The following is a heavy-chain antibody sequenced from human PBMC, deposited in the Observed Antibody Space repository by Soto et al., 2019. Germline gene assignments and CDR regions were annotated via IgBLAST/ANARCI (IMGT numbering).Heavy chain of an antibody. V-gene: IGHV1-69*13. Sequence: GASVKVSCKTSGGSFSSYAISWVRQAPGQGLEWMGGIIPIFGTANYAQKFQGRVTITADESTSTAYMELSSLRSEDTAVYYCARKGWAAAGNYYYYYGMDVWGQGTTVTVSS. CDR3: ARKGWAAAGNYYYYYGMDV. D-gene: IGHD6-13*01. CDR2: IIPIFGTA. J-gene: IGHJ6*02. CDR1: GGSFSSYA.